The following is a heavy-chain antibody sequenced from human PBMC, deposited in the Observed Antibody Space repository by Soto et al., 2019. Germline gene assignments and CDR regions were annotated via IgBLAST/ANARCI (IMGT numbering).Heavy chain of an antibody. CDR1: GGSISSYY. V-gene: IGHV4-59*01. D-gene: IGHD6-6*01. Sequence: SETLSLTCTVSGGSISSYYWSWIRQPPGKGLEWIGYIYYSGSTNYNPSLKSRVTVSVDTSKNQFSLKLSSVTAADTAVYYCARDRAARRGLYYYYYGMDVWGQGTTVTVSS. CDR2: IYYSGST. CDR3: ARDRAARRGLYYYYYGMDV. J-gene: IGHJ6*02.